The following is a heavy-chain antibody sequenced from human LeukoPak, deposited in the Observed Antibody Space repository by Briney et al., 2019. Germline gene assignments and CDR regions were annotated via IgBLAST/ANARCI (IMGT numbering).Heavy chain of an antibody. J-gene: IGHJ4*02. CDR2: ISSSSSTI. D-gene: IGHD4-17*01. CDR3: AREAYGDYVFAIDY. Sequence: GESLRLSCAASGFTFTTYWMTWVRQAPGKGLEWVSYISSSSSTIYYADSVKGRFTISRDNAKNSLYLQMNSLRAEDTAVYYCAREAYGDYVFAIDYWGQGTLVTVSS. V-gene: IGHV3-48*01. CDR1: GFTFTTYW.